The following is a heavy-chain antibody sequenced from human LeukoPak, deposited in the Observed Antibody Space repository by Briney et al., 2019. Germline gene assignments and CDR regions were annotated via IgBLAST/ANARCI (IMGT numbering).Heavy chain of an antibody. J-gene: IGHJ4*02. CDR3: ARDRDGYNQDFDY. Sequence: ASVKVSCKASGYTFTGYYMHWVRQAPGQGLEWMGWINPNSGGTNYAQKFQGRVTMTRDTSISTAYMELSRLRSDDTAVYYCARDRDGYNQDFDYWGQGTLVTVSS. CDR1: GYTFTGYY. V-gene: IGHV1-2*02. CDR2: INPNSGGT. D-gene: IGHD5-24*01.